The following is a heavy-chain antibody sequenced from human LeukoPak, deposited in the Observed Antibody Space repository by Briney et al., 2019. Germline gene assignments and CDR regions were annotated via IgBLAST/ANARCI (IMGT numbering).Heavy chain of an antibody. CDR3: ARARFLEWLLPYYFDY. CDR2: IYYSGST. Sequence: SQTLSLTCTVYGGSISSGGYYWSWIRQHPGKGLEWIGYIYYSGSTYYNPSLKSRVTISVDTSKNQFSLKLSSVTAADTAVYYCARARFLEWLLPYYFDYWGQGTLVTVSS. V-gene: IGHV4-31*03. J-gene: IGHJ4*02. CDR1: GGSISSGGYY. D-gene: IGHD3-3*01.